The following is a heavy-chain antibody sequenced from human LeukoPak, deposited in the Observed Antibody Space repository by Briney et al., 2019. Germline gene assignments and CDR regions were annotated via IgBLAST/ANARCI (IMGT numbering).Heavy chain of an antibody. V-gene: IGHV1-69*05. Sequence: SVKVSCKASGGTFSSYAISWVRQAPGQGLEWMGRIIPIFGTANYAQKFQGRVTITTDESTSTAYMELSSLRSEDTAVHYCAGDLGGDRDDYWGQGTLVTVSS. D-gene: IGHD2-21*02. CDR1: GGTFSSYA. CDR2: IIPIFGTA. CDR3: AGDLGGDRDDY. J-gene: IGHJ4*02.